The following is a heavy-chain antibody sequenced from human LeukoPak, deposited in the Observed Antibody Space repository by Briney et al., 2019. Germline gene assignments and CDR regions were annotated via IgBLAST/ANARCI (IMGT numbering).Heavy chain of an antibody. Sequence: GGSLRLSCAASGFTFSNAWMSWVRQAPGKGLEWVGRIKSKTDGGTTDYAAPVKGRFTISRDDSKNTLYLQMNGLKTEDTAVYYCTTGYDYVWGSYMYYFDYWGQGTLVIVSS. CDR2: IKSKTDGGTT. J-gene: IGHJ4*02. D-gene: IGHD3-16*01. V-gene: IGHV3-15*01. CDR3: TTGYDYVWGSYMYYFDY. CDR1: GFTFSNAW.